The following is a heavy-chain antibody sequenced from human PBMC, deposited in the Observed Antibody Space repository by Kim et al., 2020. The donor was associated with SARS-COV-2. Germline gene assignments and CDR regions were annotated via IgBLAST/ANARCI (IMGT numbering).Heavy chain of an antibody. CDR1: GGSISTDH. Sequence: SETLSLTCSVSGGSISTDHWSWLRQSPGRGLEWIGYISYRGSTNYSPSLNGRVIIAADTSKNPFSLKLSSVTAEDTAVYYCARQETTIVRGWGWFGPWG. CDR2: ISYRGST. J-gene: IGHJ5*02. D-gene: IGHD3-10*01. CDR3: ARQETTIVRGWGWFGP. V-gene: IGHV4-59*08.